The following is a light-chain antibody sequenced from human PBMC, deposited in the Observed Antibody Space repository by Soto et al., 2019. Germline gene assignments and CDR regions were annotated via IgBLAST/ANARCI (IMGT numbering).Light chain of an antibody. J-gene: IGKJ5*01. V-gene: IGKV1-27*01. CDR3: QKYDSAPLT. Sequence: DIQMTQSASSLSASVGDRVTITCRASQGIRNYLAWYQQKPGKVPKVLIYAASILQSGVPSRFSGSGFGTDFTLTISSLQPEDVGTYYCQKYDSAPLTFGQGTRLEIK. CDR1: QGIRNY. CDR2: AAS.